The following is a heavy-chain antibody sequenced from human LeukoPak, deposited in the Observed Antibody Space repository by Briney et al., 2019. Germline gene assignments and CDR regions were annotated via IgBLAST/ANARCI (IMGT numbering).Heavy chain of an antibody. Sequence: SETLSLTCAVYGGSFSGYYWSWIRQPPGKGLEWIGEINHSGSTNYNPSLKSRVTISVDTSKNQFSLKLSSVTAADTAVYYCARGNYYGSGSYYLSRLNWSDPWGQGTLVTVSS. CDR2: INHSGST. V-gene: IGHV4-34*01. D-gene: IGHD3-10*01. CDR3: ARGNYYGSGSYYLSRLNWSDP. J-gene: IGHJ5*02. CDR1: GGSFSGYY.